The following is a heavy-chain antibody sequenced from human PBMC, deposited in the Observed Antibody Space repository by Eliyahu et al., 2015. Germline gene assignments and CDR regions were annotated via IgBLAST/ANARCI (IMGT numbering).Heavy chain of an antibody. CDR2: ISSSSSYI. D-gene: IGHD6-19*01. J-gene: IGHJ6*02. V-gene: IGHV3-21*01. CDR3: ARGEYSSGWYNYYYYGMDV. Sequence: EVQLVESGGGLVKPGGSLXLSCAPXXFTFSXXSXXWXRQAPGKGLEWVSSISSSSSYIYYADSVKGRFTISRDNAKNSLYLQMNSLRAEDTAVYYCARGEYSSGWYNYYYYGMDVWGQGTTVTVSS. CDR1: XFTFSXXS.